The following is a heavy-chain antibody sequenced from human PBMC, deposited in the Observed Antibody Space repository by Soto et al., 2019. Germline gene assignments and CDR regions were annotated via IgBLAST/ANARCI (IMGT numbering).Heavy chain of an antibody. Sequence: QVQLVQSGAEVKKPGSSVRVSCKASGGTFSSYAITWVRQAPGQGLEWMGGIITIFETTNYAQQFQGRVTITANDSTHTAYMELSSLRSEDTAVYYCARGRGMGYSTTWNIYWYYNMDVWGQGTSVTVSS. CDR2: IITIFETT. CDR3: ARGRGMGYSTTWNIYWYYNMDV. V-gene: IGHV1-69*01. D-gene: IGHD1-1*01. J-gene: IGHJ6*02. CDR1: GGTFSSYA.